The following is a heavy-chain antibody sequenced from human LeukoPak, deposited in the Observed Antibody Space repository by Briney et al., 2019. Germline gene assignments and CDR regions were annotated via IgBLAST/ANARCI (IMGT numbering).Heavy chain of an antibody. CDR2: IKSKTDGGTT. CDR3: TTGAVLVVTATLGGFQH. CDR1: GFTFSNAW. V-gene: IGHV3-15*01. J-gene: IGHJ1*01. Sequence: GGSLRLSCAASGFTFSNAWMSWVRQAPGKGLEWVGRIKSKTDGGTTDYAAPVKGRFTISRDDSKNTLYLQMNSLKTEDTAVYYCTTGAVLVVTATLGGFQHWGQGTLVTVSS. D-gene: IGHD2-21*02.